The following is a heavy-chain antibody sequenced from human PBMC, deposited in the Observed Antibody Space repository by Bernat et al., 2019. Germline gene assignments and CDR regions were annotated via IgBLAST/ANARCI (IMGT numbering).Heavy chain of an antibody. D-gene: IGHD6-6*01. CDR3: ASNMGKYTSSPLDN. V-gene: IGHV4-39*01. CDR1: GDSVSRSYSY. CDR2: VYYSGNT. J-gene: IGHJ4*02. Sequence: QVQLQESGPGLVKASETLSLTCTVSGDSVSRSYSYWGLVRQPPGKGLEWIGSVYYSGNTYYNPSLKSRVTISIDTSKNQFSLKVTSVTAAETAVYYCASNMGKYTSSPLDNWGQGTLVIVSS.